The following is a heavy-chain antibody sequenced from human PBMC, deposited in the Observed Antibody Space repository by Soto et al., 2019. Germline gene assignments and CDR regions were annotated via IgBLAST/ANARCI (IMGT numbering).Heavy chain of an antibody. D-gene: IGHD4-17*01. J-gene: IGHJ6*03. CDR1: GYTFINYC. CDR2: IYPSDSDT. V-gene: IGHV5-51*03. CDR3: ARAGTVTDYYYMDV. Sequence: EVQLVQSGAEVKKPGESLKISCKGSGYTFINYCIGWVRQMPGKGLEWMGIIYPSDSDTRYSPSFQGQVTISADKSISTAYLQWSSLKDSDTAMYYCARAGTVTDYYYMDVWGKGTTVTVSS.